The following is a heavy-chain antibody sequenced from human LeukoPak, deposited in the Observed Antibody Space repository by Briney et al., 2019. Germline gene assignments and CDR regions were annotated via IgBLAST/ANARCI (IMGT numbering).Heavy chain of an antibody. CDR3: ARSYCSGGSCYRTRYYYYYYMDV. J-gene: IGHJ6*03. Sequence: SVKVSCKASGGTFISYAISWVRQAPGQGLEWMGGIIPMFGTANYAQKFQGRVTITTDESTSTAYMELSSLRSEDTAVYYCARSYCSGGSCYRTRYYYYYYMDVWGKGTTVTVSS. CDR1: GGTFISYA. V-gene: IGHV1-69*05. D-gene: IGHD2-15*01. CDR2: IIPMFGTA.